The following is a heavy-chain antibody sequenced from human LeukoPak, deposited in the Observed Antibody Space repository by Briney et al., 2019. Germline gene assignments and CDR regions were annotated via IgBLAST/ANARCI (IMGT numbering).Heavy chain of an antibody. CDR1: GGTFSSYA. D-gene: IGHD6-13*01. V-gene: IGHV1-69*05. Sequence: ASVKVSCKASGGTFSSYAISWVRQAPGQGLEWMGGNIPIFGTANYAQKFQGRVTITTDESTSTAYMELSSLRSEDTAVYYCARDSAAGTGYFDYWGQGTLVTVSS. CDR3: ARDSAAGTGYFDY. CDR2: NIPIFGTA. J-gene: IGHJ4*02.